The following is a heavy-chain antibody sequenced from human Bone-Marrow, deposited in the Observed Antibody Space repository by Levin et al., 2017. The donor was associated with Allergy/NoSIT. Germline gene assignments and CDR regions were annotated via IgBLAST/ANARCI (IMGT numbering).Heavy chain of an antibody. CDR2: ISGSGDNT. CDR1: GFIFRNYA. D-gene: IGHD3-22*01. Sequence: GGSLRLSCAASGFIFRNYAMNWVRQAPGKGLEWVSQISGSGDNTHYADSVKGRFTFSRDNSKNTLYLQMNSLRVEDTAVYYCAGYDTSAYHSPFDYWGQGTLVTVSS. CDR3: AGYDTSAYHSPFDY. V-gene: IGHV3-23*01. J-gene: IGHJ4*02.